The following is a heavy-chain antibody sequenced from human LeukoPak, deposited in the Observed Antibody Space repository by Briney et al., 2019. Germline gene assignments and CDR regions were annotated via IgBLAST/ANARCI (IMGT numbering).Heavy chain of an antibody. CDR3: ARLKNYYGSGSYYNVDAFDI. D-gene: IGHD3-10*01. V-gene: IGHV1-69*13. Sequence: SVKVSCKASGGTFSSYAISWVRQAPGQGLEWMGGIIPIFGTANYAQKFQGRVTITADESTSTAYMELSSLRSEDTAVYYCARLKNYYGSGSYYNVDAFDIWGQGTMVTVSS. CDR2: IIPIFGTA. CDR1: GGTFSSYA. J-gene: IGHJ3*02.